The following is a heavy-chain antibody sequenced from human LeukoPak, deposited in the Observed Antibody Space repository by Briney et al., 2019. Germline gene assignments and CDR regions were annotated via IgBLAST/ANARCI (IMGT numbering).Heavy chain of an antibody. CDR3: AKDCSGGSCYDY. CDR1: GFTFSSYT. Sequence: KPGGSLRLSCVVSGFTFSSYTMNWVRQAPGRGLEWVSSISSSGSYMFYADSVKGRFTISRDNAKNSLYLQMNSLTPEDTAVYFCAKDCSGGSCYDYWGQGTLVTVSS. CDR2: ISSSGSYM. D-gene: IGHD2-15*01. J-gene: IGHJ4*02. V-gene: IGHV3-21*04.